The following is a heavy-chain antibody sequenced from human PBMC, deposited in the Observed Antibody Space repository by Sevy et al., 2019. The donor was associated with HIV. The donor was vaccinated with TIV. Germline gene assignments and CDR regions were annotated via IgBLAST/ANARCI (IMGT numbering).Heavy chain of an antibody. CDR3: ARDDRGYSYGRFDY. Sequence: GGSLRLSCAASGLTVSSNYMSWVRQAPGKGLEWVSVTYSGGNTYYADSVKGRFTVSRDNSKNTLYLKMNSLRDEDTAVYYCARDDRGYSYGRFDYWGQGTLVTVSS. CDR2: TYSGGNT. J-gene: IGHJ4*02. D-gene: IGHD5-18*01. CDR1: GLTVSSNY. V-gene: IGHV3-66*01.